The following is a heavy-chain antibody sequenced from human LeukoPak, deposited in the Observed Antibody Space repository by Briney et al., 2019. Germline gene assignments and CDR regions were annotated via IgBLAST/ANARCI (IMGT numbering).Heavy chain of an antibody. CDR3: AKAVNPATSSSSFLFFDS. V-gene: IGHV3-23*01. CDR1: GFTFSSYA. J-gene: IGHJ4*02. CDR2: ITATGSTT. Sequence: GGSLRLSCATSGFTFSSYAMNWVRQAPGRGLEWVSTITATGSTTYYADSVKGRFTISRDNSKNTLYLQLSSLTVEDTAVYYCAKAVNPATSSSSFLFFDSWGQGTLVAVSS. D-gene: IGHD6-13*01.